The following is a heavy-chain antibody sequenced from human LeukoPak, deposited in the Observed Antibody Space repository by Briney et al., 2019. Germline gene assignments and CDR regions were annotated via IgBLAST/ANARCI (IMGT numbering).Heavy chain of an antibody. D-gene: IGHD6-6*01. CDR1: GGSVSSPNSY. CDR3: ARNTSSSPWFDP. V-gene: IGHV4-61*01. CDR2: VYYIGTT. J-gene: IGHJ5*02. Sequence: SESLSLTCTVSGGSVSSPNSYWSWIRQPPGKGLEWIGNVYYIGTTSYNSSLKSRVTISVDTSKNQFSLEVTSMTAADTAVYYCARNTSSSPWFDPWGQGTLVTVSS.